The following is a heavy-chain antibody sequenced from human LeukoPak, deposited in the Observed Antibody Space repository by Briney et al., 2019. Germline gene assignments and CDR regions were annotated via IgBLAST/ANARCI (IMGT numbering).Heavy chain of an antibody. CDR1: GFTVSSNY. V-gene: IGHV3-66*02. CDR3: ARAQMRGGVFDY. D-gene: IGHD3-16*01. J-gene: IGHJ4*02. CDR2: IYSGGST. Sequence: GGSLRLSCAASGFTVSSNYMSWVRQAPGKGLEWVSVIYSGGSTYYSDSVKGRFTISRDNSKNTLYLQMNSLRAEDTAVYYCARAQMRGGVFDYWGQGTLVTVSS.